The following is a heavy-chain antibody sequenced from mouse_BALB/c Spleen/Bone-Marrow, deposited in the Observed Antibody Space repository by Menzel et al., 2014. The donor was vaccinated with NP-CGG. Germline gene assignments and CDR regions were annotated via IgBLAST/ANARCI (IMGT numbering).Heavy chain of an antibody. V-gene: IGHV1-9*01. CDR3: ARWHYGNYYYAMDY. CDR2: ILPGSGSF. CDR1: GYTFSSYW. D-gene: IGHD2-1*01. Sequence: VQLQESGAELMKPGASVKISCKATGYTFSSYWLEWVMQRPGHGLEWIGEILPGSGSFNYNEKFKGKATFTADTSSNIAYMQLSSLTSEDSAVYYCARWHYGNYYYAMDYWGQGTSVTVSS. J-gene: IGHJ4*01.